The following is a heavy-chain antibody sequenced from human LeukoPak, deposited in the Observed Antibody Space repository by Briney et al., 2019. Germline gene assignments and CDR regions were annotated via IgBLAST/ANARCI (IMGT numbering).Heavy chain of an antibody. J-gene: IGHJ4*02. CDR3: ATYSSSFGFDY. CDR1: GGSISSGSYY. CDR2: IYTSGST. Sequence: SETLSLTCTVSGGSISSGSYYWSWIRQPAGKGLEWIGHIYTSGSTDYNPSLKGRVTISVDTSKNQFSLRLSSVTAADTAVYYCATYSSSFGFDYWGQGTLVTVSS. D-gene: IGHD6-6*01. V-gene: IGHV4-61*09.